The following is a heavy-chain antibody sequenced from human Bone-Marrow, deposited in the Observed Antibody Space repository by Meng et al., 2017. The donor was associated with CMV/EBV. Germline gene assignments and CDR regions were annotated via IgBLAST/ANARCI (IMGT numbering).Heavy chain of an antibody. V-gene: IGHV3-23*01. CDR1: GFTFDDYA. CDR3: AKGPGYSSGWPVN. CDR2: ISGSGGST. J-gene: IGHJ4*02. Sequence: GESLKISCAASGFTFDDYAMSWVRQAPGKGLEWVSAISGSGGSTYYADSVKGRFTISRDNSKNTLYLQMNSLRAEDTAVYYCAKGPGYSSGWPVNWGQGTLVTVSS. D-gene: IGHD6-19*01.